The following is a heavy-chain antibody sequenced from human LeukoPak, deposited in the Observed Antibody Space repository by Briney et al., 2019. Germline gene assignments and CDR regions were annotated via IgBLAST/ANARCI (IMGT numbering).Heavy chain of an antibody. Sequence: GGSLTLSCAASGFTFSSYWMSWVRQAPGKGLEWVANIKQDGSEKYYVDSMKGRFTISRDNAKNSLYLQMNSLRAEVTAVYYCARNPYNWNYMDYWGQGTLVTVSS. CDR3: ARNPYNWNYMDY. V-gene: IGHV3-7*01. J-gene: IGHJ4*02. CDR1: GFTFSSYW. D-gene: IGHD1-20*01. CDR2: IKQDGSEK.